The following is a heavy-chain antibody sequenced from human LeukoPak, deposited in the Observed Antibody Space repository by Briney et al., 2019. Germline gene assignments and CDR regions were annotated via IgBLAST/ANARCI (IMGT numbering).Heavy chain of an antibody. V-gene: IGHV4-30-2*01. CDR2: IYHSGST. J-gene: IGHJ4*02. Sequence: SQTLSLTCTVSGGSISSGGYYWSWIRQPPGKGLEWIGEIYHSGSTNYNPSLKSRVTISVDKSKNQFSLKLSSVTAADTAVYYCARDRAVAGTDFDYWGQGTLVTVSS. CDR3: ARDRAVAGTDFDY. CDR1: GGSISSGGYY. D-gene: IGHD6-19*01.